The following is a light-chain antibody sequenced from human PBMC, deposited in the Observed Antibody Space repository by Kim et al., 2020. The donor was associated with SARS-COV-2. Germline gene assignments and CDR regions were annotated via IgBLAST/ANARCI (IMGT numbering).Light chain of an antibody. J-gene: IGKJ1*01. V-gene: IGKV3-20*01. Sequence: PGERATLSCRASQSVSNNYVAWFQQNPGQAPRLLIYGASSRATGIPDRFTGSGSGTDFTLIISRLEPEDFAVYYCQQYGNSPQTFGQGTKV. CDR1: QSVSNNY. CDR3: QQYGNSPQT. CDR2: GAS.